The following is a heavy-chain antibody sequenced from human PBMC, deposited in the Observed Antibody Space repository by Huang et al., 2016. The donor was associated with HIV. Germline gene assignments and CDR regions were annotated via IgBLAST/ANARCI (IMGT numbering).Heavy chain of an antibody. CDR1: GDFISSTHYY. CDR2: VYQSGST. Sequence: QLQLQESGPGQVKPSETLSLTCTVSGDFISSTHYYWGWIRQSPGKGLEWVGSVYQSGSTNYNPSRKSRVTLSVDTSRNQFSLRLNSVTAADTAVYYCASQHIGAAATWFWGRGTQVAVSS. CDR3: ASQHIGAAATWF. V-gene: IGHV4-39*01. J-gene: IGHJ4*02. D-gene: IGHD6-13*01.